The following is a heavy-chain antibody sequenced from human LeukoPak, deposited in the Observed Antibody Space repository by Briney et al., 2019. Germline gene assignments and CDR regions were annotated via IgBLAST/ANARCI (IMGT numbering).Heavy chain of an antibody. Sequence: PGGSLRLSCAASGFSLTTYPMNWIRQVPGKGLEWVSHISSDGNTEYYADSVRVRFTMSRDNAKNSLELHMNSLRTEDTAVYYCARDIVNGPFVASLESWGQGALDTLSS. J-gene: IGHJ4*02. CDR1: GFSLTTYP. D-gene: IGHD2-8*01. CDR2: ISSDGNTE. V-gene: IGHV3-48*03. CDR3: ARDIVNGPFVASLES.